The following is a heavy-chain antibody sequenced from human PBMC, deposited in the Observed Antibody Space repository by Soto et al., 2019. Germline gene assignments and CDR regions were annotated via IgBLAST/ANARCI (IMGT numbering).Heavy chain of an antibody. CDR1: GGSISSSSYY. CDR2: IYHSGST. CDR3: ARLLDGLHFDY. D-gene: IGHD3-9*01. J-gene: IGHJ4*02. V-gene: IGHV4-39*01. Sequence: SETLSLTCTVSGGSISSSSYYWGWIRQPPGKGLEWIGSIYHSGSTYYNPSLKSRVTISVDTSKNQFSLKLSSVTAADTAVYYCARLLDGLHFDYWGQGTLVTVSS.